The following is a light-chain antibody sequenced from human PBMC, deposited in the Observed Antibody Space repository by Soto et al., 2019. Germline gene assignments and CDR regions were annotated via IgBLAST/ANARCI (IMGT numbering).Light chain of an antibody. J-gene: IGKJ3*01. CDR1: QDIRNS. CDR3: QQYDTLFT. CDR2: DAS. V-gene: IGKV1-33*01. Sequence: DIQMTQSPSSLSASVGARVTITCQASQDIRNSLNWYQQKPGKAPRLLIFDASNLETGVPSRCSGSGSGTDFTFTISSLQPEDFATYYCQQYDTLFTFGPGTTVDFK.